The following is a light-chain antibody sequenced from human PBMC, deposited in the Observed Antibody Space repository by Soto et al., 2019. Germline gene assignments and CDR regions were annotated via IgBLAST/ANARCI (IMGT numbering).Light chain of an antibody. Sequence: QSVLTQPASVSGSPGQSITISCTGASSDVGGYNFVSWYQHHPGKAPKLMIYEVSHRPSGVSNRFSGSKSGNTASLTISGLQAEDEADYYCSSFTSRSTRVFGTGTKLTVL. V-gene: IGLV2-14*01. CDR3: SSFTSRSTRV. J-gene: IGLJ1*01. CDR2: EVS. CDR1: SSDVGGYNF.